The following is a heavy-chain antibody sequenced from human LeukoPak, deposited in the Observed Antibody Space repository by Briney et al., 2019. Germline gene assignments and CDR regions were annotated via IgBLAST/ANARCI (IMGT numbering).Heavy chain of an antibody. CDR3: ARQRGSGCLDY. V-gene: IGHV3-7*01. D-gene: IGHD6-19*01. CDR1: RFTLSNYW. CDR2: IKQDGSET. J-gene: IGHJ4*02. Sequence: GGSLRLSCAASRFTLSNYWMSWVRQAPGKGLEWVTNIKQDGSETYYVDSVKGRFTISRDNAKNSLSLQMNSLRAEDAAVYYCARQRGSGCLDYWGQGTLVTVSS.